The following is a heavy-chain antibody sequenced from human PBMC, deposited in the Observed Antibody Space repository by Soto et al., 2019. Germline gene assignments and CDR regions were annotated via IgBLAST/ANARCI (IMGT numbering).Heavy chain of an antibody. Sequence: GASVKVSCKASGYTFTGYYMHWVRQAPGQGLEWMGWINPNSGGTNYAQKFQGWVTMTRDTSISTAYMELSRLRSDDTAVYYCARDLRPPYYDFWSGYPHGMDVWGQGTTVTVPS. D-gene: IGHD3-3*01. V-gene: IGHV1-2*04. CDR2: INPNSGGT. J-gene: IGHJ6*02. CDR3: ARDLRPPYYDFWSGYPHGMDV. CDR1: GYTFTGYY.